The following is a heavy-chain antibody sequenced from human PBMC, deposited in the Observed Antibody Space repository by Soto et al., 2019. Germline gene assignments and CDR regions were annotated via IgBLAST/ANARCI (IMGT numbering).Heavy chain of an antibody. J-gene: IGHJ6*02. CDR2: MNPINGAT. D-gene: IGHD6-13*01. CDR1: GYDFTAYD. CDR3: GRGPSPRAPAGGTPYYYAMDV. Sequence: ASVKVSCKASGYDFTAYDINWVRQASGQGLEWMGWMNPINGATGTARRFQGRVSLSRNTATGTAYLELTSLRSDDTAVYYCGRGPSPRAPAGGTPYYYAMDVWGQGTTVTVS. V-gene: IGHV1-8*02.